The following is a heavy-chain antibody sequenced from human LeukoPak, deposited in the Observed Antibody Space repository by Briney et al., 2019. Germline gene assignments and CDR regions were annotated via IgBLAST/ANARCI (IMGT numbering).Heavy chain of an antibody. J-gene: IGHJ4*02. D-gene: IGHD5-24*01. CDR3: AKDGRDGYNYWDY. V-gene: IGHV3-23*01. Sequence: GGSLRLSCAASRFSFSSYAMSWVRQAPGKGLEWVSAISGSGGSTYYADSVKGRFTILRDNSKNTLYLQMNSLRAEDTAVYYCAKDGRDGYNYWDYWGQGTLVTVYS. CDR1: RFSFSSYA. CDR2: ISGSGGST.